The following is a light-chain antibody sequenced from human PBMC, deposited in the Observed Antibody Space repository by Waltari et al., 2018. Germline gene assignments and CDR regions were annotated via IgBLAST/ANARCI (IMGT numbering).Light chain of an antibody. CDR3: QEYGSSILDT. J-gene: IGKJ2*01. Sequence: ARQRLTTRYVAWYQRKPCPARGLVIYGAASWAAGIPDRFSGSGSETDFALTISRLEPEDFAVYFCQEYGSSILDTFGQGTKLEIK. V-gene: IGKV3-20*01. CDR2: GAA. CDR1: QRLTTRY.